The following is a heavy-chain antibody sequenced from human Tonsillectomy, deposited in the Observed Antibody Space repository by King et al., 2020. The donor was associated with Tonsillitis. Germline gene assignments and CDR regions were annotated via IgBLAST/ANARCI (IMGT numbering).Heavy chain of an antibody. CDR1: GGSISSGSHY. V-gene: IGHV4-61*02. CDR2: LYTSGST. CDR3: ARHQVEMATISAFDS. Sequence: QLQASGPGLVKPSQTLSLTFPVSGGSISSGSHYWSWIRQPAGKGLEWIGRLYTSGSTNYNPSLKSRVTISVDTSKNQFSLKLSSVTAADTAVYYCARHQVEMATISAFDSWGQGTMVTVSS. J-gene: IGHJ3*02. D-gene: IGHD5-24*01.